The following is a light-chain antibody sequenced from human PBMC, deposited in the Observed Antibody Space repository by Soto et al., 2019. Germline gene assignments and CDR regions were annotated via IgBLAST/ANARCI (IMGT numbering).Light chain of an antibody. J-gene: IGKJ4*01. CDR1: QSVGSN. V-gene: IGKV3-15*01. CDR3: QQYNNWPPLT. Sequence: EIVMTQSPATLSVSPGEGATLSCRASQSVGSNLAWYQQKPGQAPRLLIYAASTRATGIPARFSGSGSGTEFTLTISSLQSEDFAAYYCQQYNNWPPLTFGGGTKVDIK. CDR2: AAS.